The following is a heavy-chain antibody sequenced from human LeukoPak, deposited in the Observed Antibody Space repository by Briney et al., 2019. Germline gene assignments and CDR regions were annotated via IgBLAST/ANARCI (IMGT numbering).Heavy chain of an antibody. CDR2: INHSGST. D-gene: IGHD6-19*01. V-gene: IGHV4-34*01. CDR1: GGSFSVYY. Sequence: NPSETLSLTCAVYGGSFSVYYWSWIRQPPGKGLEWIGEINHSGSTNYNPSLKSRVTISVDTSKNQFSLRLSSVTAADTAVYYCARGDSSGWYSPHQYPDYWGQGTLVTVSS. J-gene: IGHJ4*02. CDR3: ARGDSSGWYSPHQYPDY.